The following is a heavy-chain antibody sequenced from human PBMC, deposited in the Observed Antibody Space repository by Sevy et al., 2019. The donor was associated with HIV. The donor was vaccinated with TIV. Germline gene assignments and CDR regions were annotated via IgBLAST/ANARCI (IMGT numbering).Heavy chain of an antibody. J-gene: IGHJ4*02. Sequence: SETLSLTCTVSGGSISSGDYYWSWIRQPPGKGLEWIGYIYHSGSTYYNPSLKSRVTISVDTSKNQFSLKLSSVTAADTAVYYCARDEIVATVFDYWGQGTLVTVSS. CDR2: IYHSGST. D-gene: IGHD5-12*01. CDR1: GGSISSGDYY. V-gene: IGHV4-30-4*01. CDR3: ARDEIVATVFDY.